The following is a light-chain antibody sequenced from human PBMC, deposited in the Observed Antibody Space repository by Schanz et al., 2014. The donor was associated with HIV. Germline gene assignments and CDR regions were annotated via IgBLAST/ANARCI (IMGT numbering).Light chain of an antibody. V-gene: IGKV3-20*01. Sequence: EIVLTQSPGTLSLSPGERATLSCRASQSSSTYLAWYQHKPGQAPRLLIYGASTRATGIPDRFRGSGSGTDFTLTITRLEPEDFAVYYCQQYAALPQTFGQGTKLEIK. J-gene: IGKJ2*01. CDR1: QSSSTY. CDR3: QQYAALPQT. CDR2: GAS.